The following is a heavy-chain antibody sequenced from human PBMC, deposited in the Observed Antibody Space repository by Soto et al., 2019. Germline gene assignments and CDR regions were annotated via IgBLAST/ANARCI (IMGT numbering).Heavy chain of an antibody. CDR1: GFTFSSYS. CDR3: ASWRRAYDYVRGSYRSEAFDI. Sequence: ESLTLSCAASGFTFSSYSTNWVRRAPGKGLEWVSSISSSSSYIYYADSVKGRFTISRDNAKNSLYLQMNSLRAEDTAVYYCASWRRAYDYVRGSYRSEAFDIWGQGTMVTVPS. CDR2: ISSSSSYI. J-gene: IGHJ3*02. V-gene: IGHV3-21*01. D-gene: IGHD3-16*02.